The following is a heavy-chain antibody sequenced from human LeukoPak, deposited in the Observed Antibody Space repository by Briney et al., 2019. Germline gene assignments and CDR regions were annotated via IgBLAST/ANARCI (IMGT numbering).Heavy chain of an antibody. D-gene: IGHD3-22*01. CDR3: ARGSDSSGYLFDY. V-gene: IGHV4-39*07. CDR1: GGSISSSNYY. Sequence: SETLSLTCTVSGGSISSSNYYWGWIRQPPGKGLEWIGSIYYSGSTYYNPSLKSRVTISVDTSKNQFSLKLSSVTAADTAVYYCARGSDSSGYLFDYWGQGTLVTVSS. J-gene: IGHJ4*02. CDR2: IYYSGST.